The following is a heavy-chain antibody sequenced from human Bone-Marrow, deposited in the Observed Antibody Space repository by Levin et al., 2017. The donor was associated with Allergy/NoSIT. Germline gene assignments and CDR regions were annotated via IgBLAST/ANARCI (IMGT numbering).Heavy chain of an antibody. CDR1: GYTFTEYD. J-gene: IGHJ4*02. Sequence: ASVKVSCTASGYTFTEYDINWVRQASGQAPERVGWMNPNTGNTGYAQRFQGRVTMTRNTSVNTAYMELTSLRSEDTAVYYCAWVRRASWGSYYFDYWGQGTLVSVSS. CDR2: MNPNTGNT. V-gene: IGHV1-8*01. CDR3: AWVRRASWGSYYFDY. D-gene: IGHD7-27*01.